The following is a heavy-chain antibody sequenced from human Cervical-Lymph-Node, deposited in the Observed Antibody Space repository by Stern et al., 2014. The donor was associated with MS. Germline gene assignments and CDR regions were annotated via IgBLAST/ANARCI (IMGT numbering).Heavy chain of an antibody. V-gene: IGHV3-21*06. Sequence: EVQLVESGGGLVKPGGSLRLSCAASGFIFSSYSMNWVPQAPGKGFEWVASISSGSDYIYYADSVKGRFTISRDDAKNSLYLHMNSLRAEDTAIYYCAREQILIAAAANFFDSWAREPWSSSPQ. J-gene: IGHJ4*02. D-gene: IGHD6-13*01. CDR3: AREQILIAAAANFFDS. CDR2: ISSGSDYI. CDR1: GFIFSSYS.